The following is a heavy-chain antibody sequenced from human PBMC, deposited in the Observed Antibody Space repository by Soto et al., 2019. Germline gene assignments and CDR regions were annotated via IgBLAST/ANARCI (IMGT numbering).Heavy chain of an antibody. J-gene: IGHJ4*02. CDR3: ARDERLYYYGSGSPADY. CDR1: GFTFSSYA. D-gene: IGHD3-10*01. V-gene: IGHV3-30-3*01. CDR2: ISYDGSNK. Sequence: QVQLVESGGGVVQPGRSLRLSCAASGFTFSSYAMHRVRQAPGKGLEWVAVISYDGSNKYYADSVKGRFTISRDNSKNTLYLQMNSLRAEDTAVYYCARDERLYYYGSGSPADYWGQETLVTVSS.